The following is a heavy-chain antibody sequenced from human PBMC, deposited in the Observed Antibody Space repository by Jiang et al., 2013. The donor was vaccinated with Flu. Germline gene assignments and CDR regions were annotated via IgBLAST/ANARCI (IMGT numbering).Heavy chain of an antibody. CDR3: TRYSGYSYGSTDFDY. D-gene: IGHD5-18*01. J-gene: IGHJ4*02. Sequence: PGRSLRLSCTASGFTFGDYAMTWFRQAPGRGLEWVGFIRSKTYGGTAEYGASVRGRFTMSRDDSKSIAYLQMDSLKTEDTAVYYCTRYSGYSYGSTDFDYWGQGTLVTVSS. V-gene: IGHV3-49*03. CDR2: IRSKTYGGTA. CDR1: GFTFGDYA.